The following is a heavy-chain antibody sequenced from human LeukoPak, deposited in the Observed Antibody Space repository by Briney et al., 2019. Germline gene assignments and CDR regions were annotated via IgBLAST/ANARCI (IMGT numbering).Heavy chain of an antibody. V-gene: IGHV1-2*02. CDR3: STEDKYCTGANCGVF. CDR2: IIPDSGGT. D-gene: IGHD2-8*02. CDR1: GYTLTEYY. Sequence: GASVKVSCKVSGYTLTEYYIHWVRQAPGQGLEWMGFIIPDSGGTTYQQNFQGRVTMTRDTSISTFYMELSSLRPDDTAVYYCSTEDKYCTGANCGVFWGQRTLVTVSS. J-gene: IGHJ4*02.